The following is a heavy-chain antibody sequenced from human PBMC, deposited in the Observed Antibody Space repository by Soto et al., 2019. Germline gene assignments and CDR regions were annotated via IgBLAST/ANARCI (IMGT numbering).Heavy chain of an antibody. D-gene: IGHD3-16*01. CDR3: TRDIWGVRAFAI. CDR1: GFTFGDYS. J-gene: IGHJ3*02. Sequence: EVQLVESGGGLVQPGRSLRLSCTASGFTFGDYSVSWLRQAPGKGLEWLSFIRKKASGGTAEYDASVRGRFILSRDDSNSIAYLQMNSLKTDDTAVYYCTRDIWGVRAFAIWGQGTMVTVSS. V-gene: IGHV3-49*03. CDR2: IRKKASGGTA.